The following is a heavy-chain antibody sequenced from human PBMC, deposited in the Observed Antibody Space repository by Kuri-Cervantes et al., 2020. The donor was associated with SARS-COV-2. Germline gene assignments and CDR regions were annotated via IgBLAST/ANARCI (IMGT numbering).Heavy chain of an antibody. CDR3: ARESPLLDAFDI. CDR2: IGSYGVTT. CDR1: GFTFSSYD. J-gene: IGHJ3*02. Sequence: GESLKISCAASGFTFSSYDMSWVRQAPGKGPEWVSGIGSYGVTTYYADSVKGRFAISRDNSKNTLYLQMNSLRAEDTAVYYCARESPLLDAFDIWGQGTMVTVSS. V-gene: IGHV3-23*01.